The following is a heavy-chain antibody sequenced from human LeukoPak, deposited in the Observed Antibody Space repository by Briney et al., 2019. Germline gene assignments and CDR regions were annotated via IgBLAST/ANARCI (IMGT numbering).Heavy chain of an antibody. D-gene: IGHD6-13*01. CDR2: IYHSGST. J-gene: IGHJ2*01. V-gene: IGHV4-30-2*01. Sequence: SSETLSLTCTVSGGSISSGGYYWSWIRQPPGKGLEWIGYIYHSGSTYYNPSLKSRVTISVDRSKNQFSLKLSSVTAADTAVYYCARGGGSVAAAGTWWYFDLWGRGTLVTVSS. CDR1: GGSISSGGYY. CDR3: ARGGGSVAAAGTWWYFDL.